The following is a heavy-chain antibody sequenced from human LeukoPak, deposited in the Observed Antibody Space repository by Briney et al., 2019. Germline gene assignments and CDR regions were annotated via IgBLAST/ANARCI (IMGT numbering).Heavy chain of an antibody. J-gene: IGHJ6*03. D-gene: IGHD3-10*01. V-gene: IGHV4-34*01. Sequence: SETLSLTCAVYGGSFSGYYWSWIRQPPGKGLEWIGEINHSGSTNYNPSLKSRVTISVDTSKNQFSLKLSSVTAADTAVYYCARVGYYYYYMDVWGKGTTVTISS. CDR1: GGSFSGYY. CDR3: ARVGYYYYYMDV. CDR2: INHSGST.